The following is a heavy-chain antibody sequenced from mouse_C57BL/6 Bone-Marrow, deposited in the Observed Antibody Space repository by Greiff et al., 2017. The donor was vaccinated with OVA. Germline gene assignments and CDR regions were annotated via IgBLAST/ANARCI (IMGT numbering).Heavy chain of an antibody. J-gene: IGHJ4*01. D-gene: IGHD1-1*01. CDR2: INPSSGYT. V-gene: IGHV1-7*01. CDR1: GYTFTSYW. Sequence: QVQLQQSGAELAKPGASVKLSCKASGYTFTSYWMHWVKQRPGQGLEWIGYINPSSGYTKYNQKFKDKATLTADKSSSTAYMQLSSLTYEDSAVYYCARTAHVITTVVARYAMDYWGQGTSVTVSA. CDR3: ARTAHVITTVVARYAMDY.